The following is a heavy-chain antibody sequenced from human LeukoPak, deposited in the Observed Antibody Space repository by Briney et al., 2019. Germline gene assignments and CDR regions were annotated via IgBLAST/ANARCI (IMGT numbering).Heavy chain of an antibody. V-gene: IGHV4-34*01. CDR2: IHPSEGF. D-gene: IGHD5-24*01. J-gene: IGHJ4*02. Sequence: SETLSLTCDVYGGSCDDYYCSWIRQPPGKGLEWIGEIHPSEGFYYNSSLVSRVTISIDPSKTHISLRLASVTAADTAFYYCARGRDRSKAGDHWGQGSLVTVSS. CDR1: GGSCDDYY. CDR3: ARGRDRSKAGDH.